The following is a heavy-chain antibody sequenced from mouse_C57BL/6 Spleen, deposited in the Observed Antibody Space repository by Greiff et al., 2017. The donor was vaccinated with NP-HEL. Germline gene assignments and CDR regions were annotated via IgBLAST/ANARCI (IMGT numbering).Heavy chain of an antibody. CDR3: ARLGSHYFDY. CDR2: ISNGGGST. CDR1: GFTFSDYY. Sequence: EVQLVESGGGLVQPGGSLKLSCAASGFTFSDYYMYWVRQTPEKRLEWVAYISNGGGSTYYPDTVKGRFTISRDNAKNTLYLQMSRLKSEDTAMYYCARLGSHYFDYWGQGTTLTVSS. D-gene: IGHD3-1*01. V-gene: IGHV5-12*01. J-gene: IGHJ2*01.